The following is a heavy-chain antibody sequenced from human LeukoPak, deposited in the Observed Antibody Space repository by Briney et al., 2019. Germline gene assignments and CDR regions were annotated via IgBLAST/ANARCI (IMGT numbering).Heavy chain of an antibody. V-gene: IGHV3-23*01. J-gene: IGHJ4*02. Sequence: GGSLRLSCAASGFTFSTFAMSWVRQSPGKGLEWVSSFGGSDRSATYPADSVKGRFTISRDNSRNTLHLQMSDLRADDTAVYYCAKGRGATVNDPVDQWGQGTLVTVSS. CDR1: GFTFSTFA. CDR3: AKGRGATVNDPVDQ. D-gene: IGHD1-26*01. CDR2: FGGSDRSAT.